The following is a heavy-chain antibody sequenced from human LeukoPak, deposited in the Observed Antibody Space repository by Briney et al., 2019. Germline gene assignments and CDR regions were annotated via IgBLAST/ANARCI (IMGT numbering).Heavy chain of an antibody. CDR2: INAYKDNT. V-gene: IGHV1-18*01. CDR1: GYTFTRYG. J-gene: IGHJ6*03. CDR3: ARAQLHRQHRNQFLEWYSNRYYYYYMDV. D-gene: IGHD3-3*01. Sequence: GASVKVSCKASGYTFTRYGISWVRQAPGQGLDWMGWINAYKDNTNYVQKLQGRVTMHTHKSTKTAYMELRSLRSDDTAVYYCARAQLHRQHRNQFLEWYSNRYYYYYMDVWGKGTTVTVSS.